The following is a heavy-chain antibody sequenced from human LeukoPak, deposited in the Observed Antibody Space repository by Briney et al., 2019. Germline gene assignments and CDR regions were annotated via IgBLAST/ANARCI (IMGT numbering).Heavy chain of an antibody. CDR1: GYTFTSYY. J-gene: IGHJ4*02. CDR2: INPSGGST. Sequence: GASVKVSCKASGYTFTSYYMHWVRQAPGQGLEWMGIINPSGGSTSYAQKFQGRVTMTRDMSTSTVYMELSSLRSDDTAVYYCARTYCSGGSCEGGSFDYWGQGTLVTVSS. D-gene: IGHD2-15*01. CDR3: ARTYCSGGSCEGGSFDY. V-gene: IGHV1-46*01.